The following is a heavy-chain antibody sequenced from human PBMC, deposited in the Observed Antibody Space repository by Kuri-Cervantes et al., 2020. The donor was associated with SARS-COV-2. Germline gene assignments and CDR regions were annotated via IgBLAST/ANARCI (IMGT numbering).Heavy chain of an antibody. CDR1: GFAFDDYA. CDR3: AKLPQFTHDDYGDY. J-gene: IGHJ4*02. V-gene: IGHV3-9*01. D-gene: IGHD4-17*01. CDR2: ISWNSGSI. Sequence: GGSLRLSCAASGFAFDDYAMHWVRQAPGKGLEWVSGISWNSGSIGYADSVKGRFTISRDNAKNSLYLQMNSLRAEDTALYYCAKLPQFTHDDYGDYWGQGTLVTVSS.